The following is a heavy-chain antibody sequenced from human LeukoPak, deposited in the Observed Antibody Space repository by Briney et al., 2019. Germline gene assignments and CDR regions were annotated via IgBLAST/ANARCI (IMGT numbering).Heavy chain of an antibody. Sequence: TSETLSLTCAVSGGSISSSNWWSWVRQPPGKGLEWIGEIYHSGSTNYNPSLKSRVTISVDKSKNQFSLKLSSVTAADTAVYYCASPAMAFIDQGRYNYYYYMDVWGKGTTVTVSS. V-gene: IGHV4-4*02. CDR3: ASPAMAFIDQGRYNYYYYMDV. CDR1: GGSISSSNW. CDR2: IYHSGST. J-gene: IGHJ6*03. D-gene: IGHD5-18*01.